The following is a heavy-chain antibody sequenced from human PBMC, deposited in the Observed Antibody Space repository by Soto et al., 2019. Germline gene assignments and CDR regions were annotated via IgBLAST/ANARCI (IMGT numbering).Heavy chain of an antibody. D-gene: IGHD2-2*01. V-gene: IGHV3-15*07. CDR1: GFTFSNAW. J-gene: IGHJ6*02. CDR2: IKSKTDGGTT. Sequence: EVQLVESGGGLVKPGGSLRLSCAASGFTFSNAWMNWVRQAPGKGLEWVGRIKSKTDGGTTDYAAPVKGRFTISRDDSKNPVYLQKNSLKNEDPTVLYRTTDLSLGRPAALYYYYGMDVWGQGTTVTVSS. CDR3: TTDLSLGRPAALYYYYGMDV.